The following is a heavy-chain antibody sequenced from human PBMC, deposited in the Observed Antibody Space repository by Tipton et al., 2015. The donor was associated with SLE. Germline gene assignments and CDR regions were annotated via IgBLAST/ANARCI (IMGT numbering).Heavy chain of an antibody. J-gene: IGHJ3*02. CDR1: GGSISSSSYY. V-gene: IGHV4-39*06. CDR3: ARYSSGWYLRAFDI. D-gene: IGHD6-19*01. Sequence: TLSLTCTVSGGSISSSSYYWGWIRQPPGKGLEWIGSIYYSGSTYYNPSLKSRVTISVDKSKNQFPLKLSSVTAADTAVYYCARYSSGWYLRAFDIWGQGTMVTVSS. CDR2: IYYSGST.